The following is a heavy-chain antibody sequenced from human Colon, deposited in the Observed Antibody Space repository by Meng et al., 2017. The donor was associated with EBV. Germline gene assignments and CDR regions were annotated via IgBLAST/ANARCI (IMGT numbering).Heavy chain of an antibody. D-gene: IGHD1-20*01. CDR2: INHSGST. J-gene: IGHJ4*02. V-gene: IGHV4-34*01. CDR1: GGSFSDYY. Sequence: QWPLTEWAAGLFNPSGTLSLTCAVYGGSFSDYYWTWIRQPPVTGLEWIGEINHSGSTNYNPSLKSRVTMSVDTSKNQFSLKLSSVTAADTAVYYCAKLARPPYYNWNDGSRAYFDYWGQGTLVTVSS. CDR3: AKLARPPYYNWNDGSRAYFDY.